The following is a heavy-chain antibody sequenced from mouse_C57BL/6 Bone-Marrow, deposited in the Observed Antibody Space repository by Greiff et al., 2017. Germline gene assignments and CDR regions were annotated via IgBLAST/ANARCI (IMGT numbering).Heavy chain of an antibody. J-gene: IGHJ1*03. Sequence: VQLQQPGAELVKPGASVKLSCKASGYTFTSYWMHWVKQRPGQGLEWIGMIHPTSGSTNYNEKFKSKATLTVDKSSSTAYMQLSSLTSDDSAVDDCAPIYSNLFYWYFDVWGTGTTVTVSS. CDR3: APIYSNLFYWYFDV. D-gene: IGHD2-5*01. CDR2: IHPTSGST. CDR1: GYTFTSYW. V-gene: IGHV1-64*01.